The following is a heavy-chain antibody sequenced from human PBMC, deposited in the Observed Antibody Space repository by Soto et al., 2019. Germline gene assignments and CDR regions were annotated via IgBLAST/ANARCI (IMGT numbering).Heavy chain of an antibody. J-gene: IGHJ5*01. CDR3: TGGPPNWGFDS. V-gene: IGHV1-8*02. Sequence: GASLKVSCKASGYTFTSYYMHCVRQAPGQGLEWMGWMSPKTANTGYAQKFQGRVTMTRSTSISTAYMELSSLTSEDTAVYYCTGGPPNWGFDSWGQGTPVTVSS. CDR1: GYTFTSYY. D-gene: IGHD7-27*01. CDR2: MSPKTANT.